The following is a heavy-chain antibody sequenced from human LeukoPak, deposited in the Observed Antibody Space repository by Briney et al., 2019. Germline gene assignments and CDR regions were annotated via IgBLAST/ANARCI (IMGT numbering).Heavy chain of an antibody. CDR1: GGSISSSIYY. J-gene: IGHJ5*02. CDR2: IYYSGST. V-gene: IGHV4-39*01. Sequence: PSETLSLTCSVSGGSISSSIYYWGWIRQPPGKGLEWIGSIYYSGSTYYNPSLKSRVTISVDTSNNEFSLELSSVTAADTAVYYCARGFTVTTSWFDPWGQGTLVTVSS. D-gene: IGHD4-17*01. CDR3: ARGFTVTTSWFDP.